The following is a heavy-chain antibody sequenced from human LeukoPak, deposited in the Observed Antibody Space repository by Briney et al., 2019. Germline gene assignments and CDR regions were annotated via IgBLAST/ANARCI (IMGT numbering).Heavy chain of an antibody. Sequence: ASVKVSCKASGYTFTSYGISWVRQAPGQGLEWMGWISAYNGDTSYGQNLQGRVTMTTDTSTSTVYMELRSLRSDDTAVYYCARASQRLGDSDYWGQGTLVTVSS. V-gene: IGHV1-18*01. CDR2: ISAYNGDT. CDR1: GYTFTSYG. J-gene: IGHJ4*02. D-gene: IGHD6-25*01. CDR3: ARASQRLGDSDY.